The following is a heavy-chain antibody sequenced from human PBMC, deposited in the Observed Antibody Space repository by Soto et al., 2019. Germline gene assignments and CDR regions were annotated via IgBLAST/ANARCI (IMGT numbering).Heavy chain of an antibody. D-gene: IGHD6-6*01. V-gene: IGHV1-18*04. Sequence: GASVKVSGKASGYTFTSFGITWVRQAPGQDLEWMGWISAYNGDTNYSPRLQGRVTMTTDTSTSTVYMELKSLKSDDTAVYYCARDQEYSTSGLYWFDLWGQGTLVTVSS. CDR3: ARDQEYSTSGLYWFDL. CDR1: GYTFTSFG. J-gene: IGHJ5*02. CDR2: ISAYNGDT.